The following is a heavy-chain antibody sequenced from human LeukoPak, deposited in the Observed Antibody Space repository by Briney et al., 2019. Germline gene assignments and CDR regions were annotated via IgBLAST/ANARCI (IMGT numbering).Heavy chain of an antibody. Sequence: ASVKVSCKASGYTFTVYYMHWVRQAPGQGLEWMGWINPNSGGTNYAQKFQGRVTMTRDTSISTAYMELSRLRSDDTAVYYCARDRRVSRAGFAGYWGQGTLVTVSS. CDR2: INPNSGGT. CDR1: GYTFTVYY. D-gene: IGHD3-16*02. J-gene: IGHJ4*02. V-gene: IGHV1-2*02. CDR3: ARDRRVSRAGFAGY.